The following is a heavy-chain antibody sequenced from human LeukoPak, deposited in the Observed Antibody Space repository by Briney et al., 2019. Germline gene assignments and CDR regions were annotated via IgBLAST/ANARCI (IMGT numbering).Heavy chain of an antibody. CDR3: ARNRGDPSYFDY. CDR1: GFTFSDYG. CDR2: IWYDGSNK. J-gene: IGHJ4*02. V-gene: IGHV3-33*01. D-gene: IGHD4-17*01. Sequence: GGSLRLSCAASGFTFSDYGMHWVRQAPGKGLEWVAVIWYDGSNKYYADSVKGRFTISRNNPKNSLYLQMNSLRAEDTAVYYCARNRGDPSYFDYWGQGTLVTVSS.